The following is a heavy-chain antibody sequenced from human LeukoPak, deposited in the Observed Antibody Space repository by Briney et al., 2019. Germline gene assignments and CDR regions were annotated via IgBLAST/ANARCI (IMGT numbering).Heavy chain of an antibody. CDR3: ARGGGRYCSSTSCYSFPVDY. CDR2: AHYSGNT. CDR1: DDSINNCY. V-gene: IGHV4-59*01. D-gene: IGHD2-2*01. J-gene: IGHJ4*02. Sequence: SETLSLTCTVSDDSINNCYWNWIRQPPGKGLEWLGFAHYSGNTNYNPSLQSRVTISIDTSKSQFSLKLSSVTAADTAVYYCARGGGRYCSSTSCYSFPVDYWGQGTLVTVSS.